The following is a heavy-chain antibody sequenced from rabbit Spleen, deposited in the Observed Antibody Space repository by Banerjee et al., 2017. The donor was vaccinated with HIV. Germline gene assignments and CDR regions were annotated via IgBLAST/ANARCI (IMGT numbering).Heavy chain of an antibody. J-gene: IGHJ6*01. V-gene: IGHV1S40*01. Sequence: QSLEESGGGLVKPGASLTLTCKASGFSFNSDYDMCWVRQAPGKGLEWIACIEGGSSVFSYFASWAKGRFTISKTSSTTVTLQMTSLTAADTATYFCARDSGSSFSSYGMDLWGPGTLVTVS. CDR1: GFSFNSDYD. CDR3: ARDSGSSFSSYGMDL. D-gene: IGHD8-1*01. CDR2: IEGGSSVFS.